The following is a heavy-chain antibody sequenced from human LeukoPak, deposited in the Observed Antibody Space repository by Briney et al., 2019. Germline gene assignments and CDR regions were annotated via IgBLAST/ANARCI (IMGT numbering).Heavy chain of an antibody. J-gene: IGHJ4*02. V-gene: IGHV3-49*04. CDR2: IRSKAYGGTI. Sequence: PGGALRLSCTASGFTFGDYAMTWVRQAPGKGLEWVSFIRSKAYGGTIEYAASVKGRFTISRDDSKSSAYLQMNSLKTEDTAVYYCIRGRVHLDYWGQGTLVTVSS. CDR1: GFTFGDYA. CDR3: IRGRVHLDY.